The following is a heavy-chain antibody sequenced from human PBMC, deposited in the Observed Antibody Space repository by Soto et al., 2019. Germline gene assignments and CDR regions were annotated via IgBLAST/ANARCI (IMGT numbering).Heavy chain of an antibody. CDR2: VYYSGSS. Sequence: SETVSLTCTVSGDSISGGASFWSWIRQPPGKGLEWIANVYYSGSSYYNPSLKSRLTISVDTTKNQFSLQLKSMTAADTAVYYCAKLSCTSSTCYFPGWFDPWGQGTLVTVSS. CDR3: AKLSCTSSTCYFPGWFDP. V-gene: IGHV4-31*03. J-gene: IGHJ5*02. D-gene: IGHD2-2*01. CDR1: GDSISGGASF.